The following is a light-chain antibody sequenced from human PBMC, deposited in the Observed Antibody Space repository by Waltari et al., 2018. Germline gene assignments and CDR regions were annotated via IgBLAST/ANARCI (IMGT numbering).Light chain of an antibody. CDR1: SYDVGTSNY. CDR2: EVT. J-gene: IGLJ3*02. V-gene: IGLV2-8*01. Sequence: QSALTQPPSASGSPGQSVPIPCTGSSYDVGTSNYVCWYQQHPGKAPKLMIYEVTKRPSGVPDRFSGSSAGNTASLTVAGLHAEDEADYYCSSYAGNNIWVFGGGTRLAVL. CDR3: SSYAGNNIWV.